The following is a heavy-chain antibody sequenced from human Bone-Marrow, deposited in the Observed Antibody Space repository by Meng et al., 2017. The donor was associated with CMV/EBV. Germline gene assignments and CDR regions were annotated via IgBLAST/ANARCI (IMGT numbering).Heavy chain of an antibody. Sequence: GESLKISCAASGFTFSSYAMHWVRQAPGKGLEWVAVISYDGSNKYYADSVKGRFTISRDNSKNTLYLQMNSLRAEDTAVYYCARARFDSSGFFSVNDAFEIWGQGTMVTVSS. V-gene: IGHV3-30*04. CDR2: ISYDGSNK. J-gene: IGHJ3*02. CDR3: ARARFDSSGFFSVNDAFEI. CDR1: GFTFSSYA. D-gene: IGHD3-22*01.